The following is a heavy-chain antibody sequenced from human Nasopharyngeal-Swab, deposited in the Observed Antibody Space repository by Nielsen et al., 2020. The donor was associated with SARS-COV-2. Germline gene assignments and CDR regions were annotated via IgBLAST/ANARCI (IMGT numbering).Heavy chain of an antibody. CDR3: AKDKDDAFDI. CDR2: VWNDGSNE. CDR1: GFSFSTYG. V-gene: IGHV3-33*06. Sequence: SCAASGFSFSTYGMHWVRQAPGKGLEWVAVVWNDGSNEFYADSVKGRFTISRDNSKNTLYLQMNSLRAEDTAVYYCAKDKDDAFDIWGQGTMVTVSS. J-gene: IGHJ3*02.